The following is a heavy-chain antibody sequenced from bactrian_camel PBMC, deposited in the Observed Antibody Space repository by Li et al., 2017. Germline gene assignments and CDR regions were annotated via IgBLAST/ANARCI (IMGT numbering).Heavy chain of an antibody. J-gene: IGHJ4*01. V-gene: IGHV3S54*01. CDR1: GVTVSTTC. CDR2: IYPFGQGSP. CDR3: AADCSNPEIDY. D-gene: IGHD1*01. Sequence: HVQLVESGGGSVQAGESLRLSCAASGVTVSTTCMGWSRQAPGKEREGVAGIYPFGQGSPYYANSVKGRFTISQDNAKNTLYLQMNSLRPEDTAMYYCAADCSNPEIDYWGQGTQVTVS.